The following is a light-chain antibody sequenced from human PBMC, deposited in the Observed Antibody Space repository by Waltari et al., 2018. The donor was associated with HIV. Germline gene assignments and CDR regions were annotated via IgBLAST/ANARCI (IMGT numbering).Light chain of an antibody. CDR2: EVS. CDR3: CSYAGGSIYV. Sequence: QSALTQPASVSGSPGQSITISCTGTSSDVGRFNLVSWYQHHPGKAPKLIIYEVSERPAGISNRFSGSKSYYTASLTISGLQAEDEAHYYCCSYAGGSIYVFGTGTKVTVL. V-gene: IGLV2-23*02. J-gene: IGLJ1*01. CDR1: SSDVGRFNL.